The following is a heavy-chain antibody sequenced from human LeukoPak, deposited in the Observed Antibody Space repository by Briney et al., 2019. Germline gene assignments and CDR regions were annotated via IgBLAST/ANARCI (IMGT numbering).Heavy chain of an antibody. V-gene: IGHV1-3*01. D-gene: IGHD4-17*01. Sequence: WASVKVSCKASGYTFTSYAMHWVRQAPGQRLEWMGWINAGNGNTKYSQKFQGRVTITRDTSASTAYMELSSLRSEDTAVYYCARDHDYGDYPSWFDPWGQGTLVTVSS. CDR2: INAGNGNT. CDR1: GYTFTSYA. J-gene: IGHJ5*02. CDR3: ARDHDYGDYPSWFDP.